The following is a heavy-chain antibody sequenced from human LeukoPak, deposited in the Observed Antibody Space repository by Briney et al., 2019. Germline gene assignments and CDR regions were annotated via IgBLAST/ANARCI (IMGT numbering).Heavy chain of an antibody. CDR2: ISGSGGST. V-gene: IGHV3-23*01. Sequence: GGSLRLSCAASGFTFSSYAMSWVRQAPGKGLEWVSAISGSGGSTYYADSVKGRFTISRDNSKNTLYLQMNSLRAEDTAVYYCAKGDSSGYYPNWFDPWGQGTLVIVSS. J-gene: IGHJ5*02. CDR1: GFTFSSYA. CDR3: AKGDSSGYYPNWFDP. D-gene: IGHD3-22*01.